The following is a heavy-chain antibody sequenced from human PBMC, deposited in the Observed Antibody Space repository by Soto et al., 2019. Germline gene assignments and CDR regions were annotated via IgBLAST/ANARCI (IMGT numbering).Heavy chain of an antibody. CDR3: ARDSLYRSSTRCSDFDY. D-gene: IGHD2-2*01. CDR1: GFTFSSYS. V-gene: IGHV3-48*02. CDR2: ISSSSSTI. J-gene: IGHJ4*02. Sequence: EVQLVESGGGLVQPGGSLRLSCAASGFTFSSYSMNWVRQAPGKGLEWVSYISSSSSTIYYADSVKGRFTISRENAKNSLYLQMNSLRDEDTAVYYCARDSLYRSSTRCSDFDYWGQGTLVTVSS.